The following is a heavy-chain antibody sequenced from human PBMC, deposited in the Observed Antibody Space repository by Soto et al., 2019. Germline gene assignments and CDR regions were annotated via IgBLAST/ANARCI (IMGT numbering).Heavy chain of an antibody. J-gene: IGHJ4*02. D-gene: IGHD3-22*01. CDR1: GFTFSSYS. CDR2: ISSSSSYI. V-gene: IGHV3-21*01. Sequence: EVQLVECGGGLVKPGGSLRLSCAASGFTFSSYSMNWVRQAPGKGLEWVSSISSSSSYIYYADSVKGRFTISRDNAKNSLYLQMNSVRAEDTAVYYCARDYVDSSGYYCNFDYWGQGTLVTVSS. CDR3: ARDYVDSSGYYCNFDY.